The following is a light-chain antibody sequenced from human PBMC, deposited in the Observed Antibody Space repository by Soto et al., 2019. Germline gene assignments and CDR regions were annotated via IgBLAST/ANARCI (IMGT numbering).Light chain of an antibody. CDR1: QSVSSSY. V-gene: IGKV3-20*01. Sequence: ETVLTQSPGTLSLSPGDRATLSCRASQSVSSSYLAWYQQKPGQAPRLVIYGTTNRAAGIPDRFSGSGSGTDFTLTISSLQPEDFATYYCQQSYSTLWTFGQGTKVDIK. CDR3: QQSYSTLWT. J-gene: IGKJ1*01. CDR2: GTT.